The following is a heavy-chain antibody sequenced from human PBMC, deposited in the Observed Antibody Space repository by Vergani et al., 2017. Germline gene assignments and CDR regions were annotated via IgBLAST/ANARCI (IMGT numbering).Heavy chain of an antibody. CDR1: GFTFSSYA. J-gene: IGHJ4*02. D-gene: IGHD2-15*01. Sequence: EVQLLESGGGLVQPGGSLRLSCAASGFTFSSYAMSWVRQAPGKGLEWVSAISGSGGSTYYADSVKGRFTISRDNSKNTLYLQMNSLRAEDTAVYYCATVISGPGGRDYWGQGTLVTVSS. CDR2: ISGSGGST. V-gene: IGHV3-23*01. CDR3: ATVISGPGGRDY.